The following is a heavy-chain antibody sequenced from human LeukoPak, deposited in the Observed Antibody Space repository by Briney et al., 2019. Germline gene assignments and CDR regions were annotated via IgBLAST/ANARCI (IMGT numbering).Heavy chain of an antibody. CDR1: GFTFSSYS. V-gene: IGHV3-21*01. D-gene: IGHD1-7*01. Sequence: GGSLRLSCAASGFTFSSYSMNWVRQAPGKGLEWVSSISSSSSYIYYADSVKGRFTISRDNAKNSLYLQMNSLRAEDTAVYYCARVRTGTTLRYYYYMDVWGKGTTVTVSS. J-gene: IGHJ6*03. CDR3: ARVRTGTTLRYYYYMDV. CDR2: ISSSSSYI.